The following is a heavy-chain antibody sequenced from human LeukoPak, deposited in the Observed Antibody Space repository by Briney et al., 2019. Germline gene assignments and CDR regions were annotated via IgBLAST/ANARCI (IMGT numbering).Heavy chain of an antibody. CDR2: ISYDGSNK. CDR1: GFTFSSYA. CDR3: TRDFAFQQFDY. Sequence: GGSLRLSCAASGFTFSSYAMHWVRQAPGKGLEWVAVISYDGSNKYYADSVKGRFTISRDNSKNTLYLQMNSLRAEDTAVYYCTRDFAFQQFDYWGQGTLVTVSS. J-gene: IGHJ4*02. V-gene: IGHV3-30*04. D-gene: IGHD1/OR15-1a*01.